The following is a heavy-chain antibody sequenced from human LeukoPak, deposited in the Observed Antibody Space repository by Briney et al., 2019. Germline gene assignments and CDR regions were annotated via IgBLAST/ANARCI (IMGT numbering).Heavy chain of an antibody. J-gene: IGHJ4*02. D-gene: IGHD6-13*01. V-gene: IGHV3-21*05. CDR3: AKPGVFSSTWYFDY. CDR2: IVSSGTYA. CDR1: EFTFSNYA. Sequence: PGGSLRLSCAASEFTFSNYAMNWVRQAPGKGLEWVSYIVSSGTYANYADSVKGRFTISRDNSKNTLYLQMNSLRAEDTAVYYCAKPGVFSSTWYFDYWGQGTLVTVSS.